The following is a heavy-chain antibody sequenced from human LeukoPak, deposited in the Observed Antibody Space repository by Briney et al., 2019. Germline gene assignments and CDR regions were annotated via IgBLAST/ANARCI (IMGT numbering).Heavy chain of an antibody. Sequence: PSETLSLTCTVSGGSISSSSYYWGWIRQPPGKGLEWIGSIYYSGSTYYNPSLKSRVTISVDTSKNQFSLKLSSVTAADTAVYYRARGNYLGVDYWGQGTLVTVSS. V-gene: IGHV4-39*01. D-gene: IGHD1-7*01. CDR3: ARGNYLGVDY. CDR2: IYYSGST. J-gene: IGHJ4*02. CDR1: GGSISSSSYY.